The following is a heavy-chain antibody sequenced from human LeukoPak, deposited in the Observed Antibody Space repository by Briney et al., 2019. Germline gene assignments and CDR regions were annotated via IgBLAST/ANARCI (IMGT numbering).Heavy chain of an antibody. CDR3: ARGSSSGWYGTHFDY. D-gene: IGHD6-19*01. V-gene: IGHV4-59*01. Sequence: PSETLSLTCTVSGGSISSYYWSWIRQPPGKGLEWIGYIYYSGSTNYNPSLKSRVTISVDTSKNQFSLKLSSVTAADTAVYYCARGSSSGWYGTHFDYWGQGTLVTVSS. J-gene: IGHJ4*02. CDR2: IYYSGST. CDR1: GGSISSYY.